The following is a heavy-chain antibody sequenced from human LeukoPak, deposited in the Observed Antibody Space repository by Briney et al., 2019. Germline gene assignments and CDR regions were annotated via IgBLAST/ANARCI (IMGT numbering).Heavy chain of an antibody. D-gene: IGHD3-10*01. V-gene: IGHV3-21*01. CDR1: GFTFSSYS. Sequence: GGSLRLSCAASGFTFSSYSMNWVRQAPGKGLEWVSSISSSSSYIYYADSVKGRFTISRDNAKNSLYLQMNSLRAEDTAVYYCARGQNYYGGLELWFGQYYFDYWGQGTLVTVSS. J-gene: IGHJ4*02. CDR3: ARGQNYYGGLELWFGQYYFDY. CDR2: ISSSSSYI.